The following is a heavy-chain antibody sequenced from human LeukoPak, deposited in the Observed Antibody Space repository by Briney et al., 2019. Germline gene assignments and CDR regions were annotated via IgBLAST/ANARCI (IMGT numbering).Heavy chain of an antibody. V-gene: IGHV1-69*13. CDR1: GYTFTRYG. CDR3: ARKRGYSYGYDY. D-gene: IGHD5-18*01. J-gene: IGHJ4*02. Sequence: GASVKVSCKASGYTFTRYGISWVRQAPGQGLEWMGGIIPIFGTANYAQKFQGRVTITADESTGTAYMELSSLRSEDTAVYYCARKRGYSYGYDYWGQGTLVTVSS. CDR2: IIPIFGTA.